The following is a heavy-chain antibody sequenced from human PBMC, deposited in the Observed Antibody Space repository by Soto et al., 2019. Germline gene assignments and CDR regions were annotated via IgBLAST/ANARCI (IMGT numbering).Heavy chain of an antibody. CDR3: ARSPSSSWGKYYYYYGMDV. CDR1: GFTVSSNY. V-gene: IGHV3-53*01. Sequence: GSLRLSCAASGFTVSSNYMSWVRQAPGKGLEWVSVIYSGGSTYYADSVKGRFTISRDNSKNTLYLQMNSLRAEDTAVYYCARSPSSSWGKYYYYYGMDVWGQGTTVTVSS. D-gene: IGHD6-13*01. CDR2: IYSGGST. J-gene: IGHJ6*02.